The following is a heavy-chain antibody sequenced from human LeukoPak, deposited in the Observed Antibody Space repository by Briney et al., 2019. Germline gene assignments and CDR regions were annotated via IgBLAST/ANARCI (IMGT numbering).Heavy chain of an antibody. Sequence: PSETLSLTPTVSGGSTSSELYSWRWIRQPAGKGLEWVGQIYVSGTTKNNPSLQSRPSISLDTSKHQFSLTLPSVTAADTAVYYCARDPAPICVSFFYTYGMDVWGQGTTVTVSS. CDR2: IYVSGTT. V-gene: IGHV4-61*09. CDR1: GGSTSSELYS. CDR3: ARDPAPICVSFFYTYGMDV. D-gene: IGHD2/OR15-2a*01. J-gene: IGHJ6*02.